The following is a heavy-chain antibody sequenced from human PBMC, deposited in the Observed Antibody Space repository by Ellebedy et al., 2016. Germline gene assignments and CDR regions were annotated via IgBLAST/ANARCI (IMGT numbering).Heavy chain of an antibody. CDR1: GASVSGYF. D-gene: IGHD5-18*01. Sequence: SETLSLTCTVSGASVSGYFWSWVRQPPGKGLEWIAYMVHNGMTSYNPSLKSRVTISVDTSRNQFSLRMSSVTAADTAVYYCARRGTAMVDNAFDFWGQGTLITVSS. CDR3: ARRGTAMVDNAFDF. CDR2: MVHNGMT. V-gene: IGHV4-59*08. J-gene: IGHJ3*01.